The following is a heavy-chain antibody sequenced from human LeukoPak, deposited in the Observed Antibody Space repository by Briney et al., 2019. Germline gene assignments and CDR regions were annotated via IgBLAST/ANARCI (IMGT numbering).Heavy chain of an antibody. CDR1: GFTFDDYA. D-gene: IGHD1-26*01. V-gene: IGHV3-9*01. CDR3: AKDIRYSGSYSGFDY. J-gene: IGHJ4*02. Sequence: PGRSLRLSCAASGFTFDDYAMHWVRHAPGKGLEWVSGISWNSGSIGYADSVKGRFTISRDNAKNSLYLQMNSLRAEDTALYYCAKDIRYSGSYSGFDYWGQGTLVTVSS. CDR2: ISWNSGSI.